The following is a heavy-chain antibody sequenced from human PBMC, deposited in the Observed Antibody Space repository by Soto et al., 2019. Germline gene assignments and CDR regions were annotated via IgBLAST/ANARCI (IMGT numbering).Heavy chain of an antibody. J-gene: IGHJ4*02. D-gene: IGHD2-8*02. V-gene: IGHV5-51*01. CDR1: GYSFSNFR. CDR2: IYPDDSDT. CDR3: ASSVLVTSTMNYFDL. Sequence: GESLKISCQASGYSFSNFRIAWVRQMPGEGLEWLGIIYPDDSDTRYSPSFLGQVTISADKSIKTTYLQWSSLKASDTAIYFCASSVLVTSTMNYFDLWGQGTLVTVS.